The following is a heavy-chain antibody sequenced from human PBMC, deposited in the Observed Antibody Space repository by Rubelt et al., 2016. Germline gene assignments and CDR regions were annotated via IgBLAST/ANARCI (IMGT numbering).Heavy chain of an antibody. CDR3: ARVGFYYDSGSYVD. J-gene: IGHJ4*02. Sequence: QVQLVQSGAEVKKPGASVKVSCKSSGYTFTSYYMHWVRQAPGPGLEWMGIINPSGGSTTYAQKCQGRVTMTRETSTSTVYMDLSSLGCEETAVYYCARVGFYYDSGSYVDWGQGTLVTVSS. CDR2: INPSGGST. D-gene: IGHD3-10*01. V-gene: IGHV1-46*01. CDR1: GYTFTSYY.